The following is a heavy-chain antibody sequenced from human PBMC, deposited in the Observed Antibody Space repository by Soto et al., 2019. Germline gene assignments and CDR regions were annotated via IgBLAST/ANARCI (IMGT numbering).Heavy chain of an antibody. CDR2: IYSSGSP. V-gene: IGHV4-31*03. D-gene: IGHD6-13*01. J-gene: IGHJ6*02. Sequence: PSETLSLTCTVSCGSISSGGYYCSWIRQHPGKGLEWMGYIYSSGSPYYNPSLKSRVTISVDTSKNQFSLRLSSVTAADTAVYYCARGNNWYYYFYYGRDVWGQGTTVTVS. CDR1: CGSISSGGYY. CDR3: ARGNNWYYYFYYGRDV.